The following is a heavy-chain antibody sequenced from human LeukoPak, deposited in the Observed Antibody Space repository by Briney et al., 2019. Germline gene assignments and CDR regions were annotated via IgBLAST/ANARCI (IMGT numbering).Heavy chain of an antibody. V-gene: IGHV1-69*13. CDR3: ARTYYDSSGYYLFWFDP. Sequence: ASVKVSCKASGGTFSSYAISWVRQAPGQGLEWMGGIIPIFGTANYAQKFQGRVTITADESTSTAYMELSSLRSEDTAVYYCARTYYDSSGYYLFWFDPWGQGTLVTVSS. CDR2: IIPIFGTA. D-gene: IGHD3-22*01. CDR1: GGTFSSYA. J-gene: IGHJ5*02.